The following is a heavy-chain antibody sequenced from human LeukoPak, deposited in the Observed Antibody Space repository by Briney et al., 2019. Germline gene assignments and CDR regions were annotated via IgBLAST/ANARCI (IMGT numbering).Heavy chain of an antibody. V-gene: IGHV3-21*04. D-gene: IGHD3-22*01. CDR2: ISSSSGHI. Sequence: PGGSLRLSCAASGFTFTDYSMNWVRQAPGRGLEWVSTISSSSGHIYYADSLKGRFTISRDNAKNSLYLQMNSLRAEDMALYYCAKGGRYYDSSGHGSIDYWGQGTLVTVSS. J-gene: IGHJ4*02. CDR1: GFTFTDYS. CDR3: AKGGRYYDSSGHGSIDY.